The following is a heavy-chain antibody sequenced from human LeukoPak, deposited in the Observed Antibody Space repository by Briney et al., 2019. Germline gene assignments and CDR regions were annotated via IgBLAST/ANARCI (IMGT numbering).Heavy chain of an antibody. CDR2: IYYSGTT. Sequence: SETLSLTCTVSGGSISSRSYHWGWIRQPPGKGLEWIGSIYYSGTTYYNPSLKSRVTISVDTSKNQFSLKLSSVTAADTAVYYCARESRLEVRGNWFDPWGQGTLVTVSS. CDR1: GGSISSRSYH. CDR3: ARESRLEVRGNWFDP. V-gene: IGHV4-39*07. J-gene: IGHJ5*02. D-gene: IGHD3-10*01.